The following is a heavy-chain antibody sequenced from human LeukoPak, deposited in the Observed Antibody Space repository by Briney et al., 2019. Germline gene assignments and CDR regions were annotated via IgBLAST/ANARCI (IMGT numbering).Heavy chain of an antibody. D-gene: IGHD2-8*01. CDR3: ARGYTKSQGTFDI. Sequence: GGSLRLSCAASGFTFSSYEMNWVRQAPGKGLEWISYLSSSGDSIYYADSMKGRFTISRDNAKNSLYLQMNSLRAEDTAVYYCARGYTKSQGTFDIWGQGTMVTVSS. J-gene: IGHJ3*02. CDR1: GFTFSSYE. CDR2: LSSSGDSI. V-gene: IGHV3-48*03.